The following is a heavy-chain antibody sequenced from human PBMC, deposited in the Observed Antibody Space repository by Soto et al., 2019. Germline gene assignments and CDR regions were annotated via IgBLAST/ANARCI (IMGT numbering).Heavy chain of an antibody. CDR1: GFIFSSYA. V-gene: IGHV3-30-3*01. J-gene: IGHJ4*02. Sequence: QVQLVESGGGVVQPGRSLRLSCAASGFIFSSYAMHWVRQAPGKGLEWVAVISYDGSNKYYADSVKGRFTISRDNSKNTLYLQMNSLRAEDTAVYYCEIGPSSGYYIDYWGQGTLVTVSS. D-gene: IGHD3-22*01. CDR2: ISYDGSNK. CDR3: EIGPSSGYYIDY.